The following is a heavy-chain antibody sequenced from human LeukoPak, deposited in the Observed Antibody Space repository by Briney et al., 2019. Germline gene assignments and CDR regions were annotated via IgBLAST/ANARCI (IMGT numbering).Heavy chain of an antibody. D-gene: IGHD6-13*01. CDR2: ISSSSSYI. J-gene: IGHJ4*02. Sequence: GGSLRPSCAASGFTFSSYSMNWVRQAPGKGLEWVSSISSSSSYIYYADSVKGRFTISRDNAKNSLYLQMNSLRAEDTAVYYCARDELGSSCHDYWGQGTLVTVSS. CDR1: GFTFSSYS. CDR3: ARDELGSSCHDY. V-gene: IGHV3-21*01.